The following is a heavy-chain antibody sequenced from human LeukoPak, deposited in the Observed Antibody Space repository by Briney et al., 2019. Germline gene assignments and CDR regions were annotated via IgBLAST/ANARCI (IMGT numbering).Heavy chain of an antibody. CDR1: GFPFISYG. D-gene: IGHD3-10*01. V-gene: IGHV3-30-3*01. Sequence: GGSLGLSCAASGFPFISYGMHWARQAPGKGLEGVAVTSYDGSNKDYADSVKGRFTISRDNSKNTLYLQMDSLRSEDTAVYYCTREVLVRGVRYHGMDVWGQGTTVTVSS. J-gene: IGHJ6*02. CDR2: TSYDGSNK. CDR3: TREVLVRGVRYHGMDV.